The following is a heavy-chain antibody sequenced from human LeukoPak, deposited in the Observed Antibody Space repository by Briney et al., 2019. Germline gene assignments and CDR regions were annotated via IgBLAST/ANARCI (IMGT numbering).Heavy chain of an antibody. D-gene: IGHD3-10*01. CDR3: ARDSAVLLYYGSGSPFDY. CDR1: GFTFSSYG. J-gene: IGHJ4*02. CDR2: IWYDGSNK. V-gene: IGHV3-33*01. Sequence: PGRSLRLSCAASGFTFSSYGMHWVRQAPGKGLEWVAVIWYDGSNKYYADSVKGQFTISRDNSKNTLYLQMNSLRAEDTAVYYCARDSAVLLYYGSGSPFDYWGQGTLVTVSS.